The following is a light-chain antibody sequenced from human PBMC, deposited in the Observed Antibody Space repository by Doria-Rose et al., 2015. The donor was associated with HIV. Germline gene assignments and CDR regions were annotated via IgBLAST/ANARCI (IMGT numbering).Light chain of an antibody. CDR2: DGS. CDR1: QSFSSTY. Sequence: EIVLTQSPGTLSLSPGEGATLSCRASQSFSSTYLAWYQQKPGQAPSLLIYDGSTRATGSPDRFSASGSGTDFTPTINRLEPEDFALYYCHQYGTSWTFGQGTKVEI. CDR3: HQYGTSWT. J-gene: IGKJ1*01. V-gene: IGKV3-20*01.